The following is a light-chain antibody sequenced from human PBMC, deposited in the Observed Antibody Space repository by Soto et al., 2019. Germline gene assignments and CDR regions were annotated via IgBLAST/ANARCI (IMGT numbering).Light chain of an antibody. CDR3: QQLNSYPPT. J-gene: IGKJ3*01. CDR2: AAS. V-gene: IGKV1-9*01. CDR1: QGISSY. Sequence: DIQLTQSPSFLSASVGDRVTITCRASQGISSYLAWYQQKPGKAPKLLIYAASTLQSGVPSRFSGSGSGTEFTLTISSLQTEDFATYYCQQLNSYPPTFGPGTKVDI.